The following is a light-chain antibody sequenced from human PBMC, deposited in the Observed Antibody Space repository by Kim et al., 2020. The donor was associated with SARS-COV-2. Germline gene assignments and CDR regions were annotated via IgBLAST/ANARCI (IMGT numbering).Light chain of an antibody. V-gene: IGKV1-39*01. J-gene: IGKJ3*01. CDR3: QQSYNTPRT. CDR2: ASS. Sequence: DIQMTQSPSSLSASIGDKVTITCRASQSISNYLNWYQQKPGKVPKLLVYASSTLQSGVPSRFSGSGSGTDFTLTISSLQREDFATYYCQQSYNTPRTFGPGTKVDIK. CDR1: QSISNY.